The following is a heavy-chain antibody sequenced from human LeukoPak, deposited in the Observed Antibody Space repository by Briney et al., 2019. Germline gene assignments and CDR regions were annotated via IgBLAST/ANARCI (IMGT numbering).Heavy chain of an antibody. Sequence: GGSLRLSCAASGFAVSSNYMSWVRQAPGKGLEWVSVIYSGGSTYYADSVKGRFTISRDNSKNTLYLQMNSLRAEDTAVYYCARAGAAAGYYMDVWGKGTTVTISS. CDR3: ARAGAAAGYYMDV. V-gene: IGHV3-53*01. CDR2: IYSGGST. J-gene: IGHJ6*03. D-gene: IGHD6-13*01. CDR1: GFAVSSNY.